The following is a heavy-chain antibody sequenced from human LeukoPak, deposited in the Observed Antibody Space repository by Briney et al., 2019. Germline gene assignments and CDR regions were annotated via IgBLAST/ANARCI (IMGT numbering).Heavy chain of an antibody. Sequence: PSETLSLTCTVSGGSISTSSYYWGWVRQPPGKGLEWIGNIFYSGSTYYNPSLKSRVTISVDTSKNQFSLKLSSVTAADTAVYYCARDVRPYYYGSGSYYLDDYWGQGTLVTVSS. CDR3: ARDVRPYYYGSGSYYLDDY. CDR2: IFYSGST. J-gene: IGHJ4*02. D-gene: IGHD3-10*01. CDR1: GGSISTSSYY. V-gene: IGHV4-39*07.